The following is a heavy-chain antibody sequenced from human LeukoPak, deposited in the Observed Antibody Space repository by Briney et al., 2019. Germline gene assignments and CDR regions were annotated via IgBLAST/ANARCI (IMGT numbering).Heavy chain of an antibody. Sequence: PGGSLRLSCAASGFTVSSNYTSWVRQAPGKGLEWVSVIYSGGSTYYADSVKGRFTISRDNSKNTLYLQMNSLRAEDTAVYYCARHDFWSGYGFDYWGQGTLVTVSS. D-gene: IGHD3-3*01. CDR2: IYSGGST. V-gene: IGHV3-66*02. CDR3: ARHDFWSGYGFDY. J-gene: IGHJ4*02. CDR1: GFTVSSNY.